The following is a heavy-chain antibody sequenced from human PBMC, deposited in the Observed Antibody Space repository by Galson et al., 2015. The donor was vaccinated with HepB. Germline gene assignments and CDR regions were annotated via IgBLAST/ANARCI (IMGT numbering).Heavy chain of an antibody. J-gene: IGHJ4*02. D-gene: IGHD6-13*01. CDR1: GFTFSSYA. V-gene: IGHV3-30*04. Sequence: LRLSCAASGFTFSSYAMHWVRQAPGKGLEWVAVISYDGSNKYYADSVKGRFTISRDNSKNTLYLQMNSLRAEDTAVYYCARGREIAAAGTMAIGYWGQGTLVTVSS. CDR3: ARGREIAAAGTMAIGY. CDR2: ISYDGSNK.